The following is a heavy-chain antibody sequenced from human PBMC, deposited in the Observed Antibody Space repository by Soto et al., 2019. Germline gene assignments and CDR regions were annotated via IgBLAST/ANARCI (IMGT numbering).Heavy chain of an antibody. D-gene: IGHD5-12*01. CDR1: GFTFSEYS. J-gene: IGHJ4*02. CDR2: ITHSGTYV. CDR3: ARARGNDWYSDY. Sequence: GSLRLSCTASGFTFSEYSMSWVRQAPGKGLEWVSSITHSGTYVYYADSVKGRFTISRDSASNSLFLQMTSLRAEDTAVYHCARARGNDWYSDYWGQGTLVTVS. V-gene: IGHV3-21*01.